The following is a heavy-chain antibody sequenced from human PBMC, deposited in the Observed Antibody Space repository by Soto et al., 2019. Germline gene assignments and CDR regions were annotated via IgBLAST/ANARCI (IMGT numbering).Heavy chain of an antibody. D-gene: IGHD5-18*01. CDR1: GGSINSYH. CDR3: ARIGYSYGYFYSGMDV. Sequence: KPSETLSLTCTVSGGSINSYHWTWIRQPPGKGLEWIGYIYYTGSTNYNPSLKSRVTISVDTSKNQFSLNLNSVTAADTAVYYCARIGYSYGYFYSGMDVWGQGTTVTVSS. V-gene: IGHV4-59*01. J-gene: IGHJ6*02. CDR2: IYYTGST.